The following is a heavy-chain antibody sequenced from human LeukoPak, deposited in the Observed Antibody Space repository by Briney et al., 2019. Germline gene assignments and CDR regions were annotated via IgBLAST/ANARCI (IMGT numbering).Heavy chain of an antibody. V-gene: IGHV3-21*05. CDR1: GFILSTYT. CDR2: ISGATNDI. CDR3: AKVEGFFDY. J-gene: IGHJ4*02. Sequence: GGSLRLSCEASGFILSTYTMNWVRQAPGKGLEWVSYISGATNDIKYADSVKGRFTISRDNSKNTLYLQMNSLRAEDTAVYYCAKVEGFFDYWGQGTLVTVSS.